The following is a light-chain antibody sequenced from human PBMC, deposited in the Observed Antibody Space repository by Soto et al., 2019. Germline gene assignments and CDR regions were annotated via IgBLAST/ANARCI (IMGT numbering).Light chain of an antibody. CDR3: QHYNSYSEA. J-gene: IGKJ1*01. CDR1: QTISSW. V-gene: IGKV1-5*03. CDR2: KAS. Sequence: DIRGTKSPSTLSGSVGDRVTLTCLASQTISSWLAWYQQKPGKAPKLLIYKASTLKSGVPSRFSGSGSGTEFTLTISSLQPDDFAPYYSQHYNSYSEAFGQGAKADIK.